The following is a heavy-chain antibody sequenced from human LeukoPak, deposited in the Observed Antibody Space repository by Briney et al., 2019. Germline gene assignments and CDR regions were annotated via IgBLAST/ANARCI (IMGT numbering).Heavy chain of an antibody. CDR1: GFTFSSYW. Sequence: GGSLRLSCAASGFTFSSYWMSWVRQAPGKGLEWVANIKQDGSEKYYVDSVKGRFTISRDNAKNSLYLQMNSLRAEDTAVYYCARELYFGIAAAGNRWGQGTLVTVSS. J-gene: IGHJ4*02. CDR3: ARELYFGIAAAGNR. D-gene: IGHD6-13*01. CDR2: IKQDGSEK. V-gene: IGHV3-7*01.